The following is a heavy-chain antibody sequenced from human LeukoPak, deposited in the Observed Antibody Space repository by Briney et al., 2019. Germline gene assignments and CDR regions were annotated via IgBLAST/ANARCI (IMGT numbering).Heavy chain of an antibody. Sequence: ASVKVSCKASGYTFTSYDINWVRQATGHGLEWMGWMNPNSGNTGYAQKFQGRVTMTRNTSISTAYMELSSLRSEDTAVYYCARSPYQGYYYYYMDVWGKGTTVTVSS. CDR1: GYTFTSYD. D-gene: IGHD2-2*01. J-gene: IGHJ6*03. V-gene: IGHV1-8*01. CDR2: MNPNSGNT. CDR3: ARSPYQGYYYYYMDV.